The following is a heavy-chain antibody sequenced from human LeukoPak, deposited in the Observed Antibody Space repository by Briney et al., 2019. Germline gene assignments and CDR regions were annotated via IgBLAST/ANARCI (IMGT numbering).Heavy chain of an antibody. CDR2: IYTSGST. CDR1: GASISSGSYY. D-gene: IGHD3-22*01. J-gene: IGHJ4*02. CDR3: ARGGYYYSPGRYFDY. Sequence: SETLSLTCTVSGASISSGSYYWSWIRQPAGKGLEWIGRIYTSGSTDYNPSLKSRVTMSVDTSKNQFSLRLSSVTAADTAVYYCARGGYYYSPGRYFDYWGQGTLVTVSS. V-gene: IGHV4-61*02.